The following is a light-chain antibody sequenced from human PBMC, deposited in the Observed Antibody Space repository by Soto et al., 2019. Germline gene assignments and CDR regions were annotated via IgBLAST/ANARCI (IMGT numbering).Light chain of an antibody. J-gene: IGKJ4*01. V-gene: IGKV1-9*01. CDR2: AAS. CDR1: QGISSY. Sequence: DIQLTQSPSFLSASVGDRVTITCRASQGISSYLAWYQQKPGKPPKLLIYAASTLQSGVPSRFSGSGSETEFTLTISSLKPEDFETDYCQQLNSYPRTFGGGTKVEIK. CDR3: QQLNSYPRT.